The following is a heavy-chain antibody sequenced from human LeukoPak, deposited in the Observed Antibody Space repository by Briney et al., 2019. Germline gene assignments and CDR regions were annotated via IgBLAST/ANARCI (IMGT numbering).Heavy chain of an antibody. CDR3: ARGGRSFYYYYMDV. Sequence: SETLSLTCTVSGGSVSSGSSYWSWIRQPPGKGLEWIGFIYYSGSTNYNPSLKSRVTISVDTSKNQFSLKLSSVTAADTDVYYCARGGRSFYYYYMDVWGKGTTVTVSS. CDR2: IYYSGST. D-gene: IGHD2-15*01. CDR1: GGSVSSGSSY. V-gene: IGHV4-61*01. J-gene: IGHJ6*03.